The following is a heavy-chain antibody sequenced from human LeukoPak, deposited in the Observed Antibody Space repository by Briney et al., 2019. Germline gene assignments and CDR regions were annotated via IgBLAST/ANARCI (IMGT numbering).Heavy chain of an antibody. D-gene: IGHD1-26*01. Sequence: PGGSLRLSCAASGFAFSSYGMHWVRQAPGKGLEWVANIKQDGSEKYYVDSVKGRFTISRDNAKNSLYLQMNSLRAEDTAVYYCARDRELSDAFDIWGQGTMVTVSS. CDR1: GFAFSSYG. V-gene: IGHV3-7*01. J-gene: IGHJ3*02. CDR3: ARDRELSDAFDI. CDR2: IKQDGSEK.